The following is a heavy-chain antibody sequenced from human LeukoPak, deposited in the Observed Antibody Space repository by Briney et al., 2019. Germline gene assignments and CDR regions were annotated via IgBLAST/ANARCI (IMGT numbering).Heavy chain of an antibody. CDR3: AKDRCSNGIGCYYYYMDV. V-gene: IGHV3-11*04. CDR2: VSSGSSTI. CDR1: GFTFSDYY. D-gene: IGHD2-8*01. J-gene: IGHJ6*03. Sequence: PGGSLRLSCAASGFTFSDYYMSWIRQAPGKALEWVSYVSSGSSTIYYADSVKGRFSISRDSSKNILNLQMNSLRAEDTAVYYCAKDRCSNGIGCYYYYMDVWGKGTTVTIYS.